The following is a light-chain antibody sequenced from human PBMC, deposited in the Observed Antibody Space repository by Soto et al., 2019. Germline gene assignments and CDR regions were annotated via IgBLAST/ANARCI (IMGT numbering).Light chain of an antibody. CDR3: QQRYTWPLT. V-gene: IGKV3-11*01. Sequence: EIVLRQSPATLSLSPGERATLSCRSSQSVSNYLALYQQKPGQAPRLFISDASNRAAGIPARFSGSGSGTDVTLNSSRLEPEDFAVYYCQQRYTWPLTFGGGPKVEI. CDR1: QSVSNY. CDR2: DAS. J-gene: IGKJ4*01.